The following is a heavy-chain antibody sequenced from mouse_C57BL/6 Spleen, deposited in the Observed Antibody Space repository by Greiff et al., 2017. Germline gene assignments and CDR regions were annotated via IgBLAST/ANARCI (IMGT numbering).Heavy chain of an antibody. V-gene: IGHV1-53*01. Sequence: LVESGTELVKPGASVKLSCKASGYTFTSYWMHWVKQRPGQGLEWIGNINPSNGGTNYNEKFKSKATLTVDKSSSTAYMQLSSLTSEDSAVYYCARDQAYGNYWFAYWGQGTLVTVSA. CDR3: ARDQAYGNYWFAY. J-gene: IGHJ3*01. CDR2: INPSNGGT. CDR1: GYTFTSYW. D-gene: IGHD2-1*01.